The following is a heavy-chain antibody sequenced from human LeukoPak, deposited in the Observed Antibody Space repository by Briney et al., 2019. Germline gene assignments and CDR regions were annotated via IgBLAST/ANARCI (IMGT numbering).Heavy chain of an antibody. J-gene: IGHJ4*02. Sequence: GGSLRLSCAASGFTVSSNYMSWVRQAPGKGLEWVSVIYSGGSTYYADSVKGRFTISRDNSKNTLYLQMNSLRAEDTAVYYCAKAALWFGELLDYWGQGTLVTSPQ. CDR2: IYSGGST. CDR1: GFTVSSNY. V-gene: IGHV3-66*01. CDR3: AKAALWFGELLDY. D-gene: IGHD3-10*01.